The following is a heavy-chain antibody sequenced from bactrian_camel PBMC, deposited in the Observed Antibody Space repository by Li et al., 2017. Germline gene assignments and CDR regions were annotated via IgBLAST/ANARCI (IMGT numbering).Heavy chain of an antibody. V-gene: IGHV3S7*01. CDR2: IKPDGNGA. D-gene: IGHD4*01. Sequence: HVQLVESGGGLVQPGGILRISCATSGFTLSDFTMAWVRQAPGKGLEWVASIKPDGNGAHYADSVKGRFTISRDNAENTVYLQLNSLKSEDTALYYCATASGYSDYDVAIFHNWGLGTQVTVS. J-gene: IGHJ4*01. CDR1: GFTLSDFT. CDR3: ATASGYSDYDVAIFHN.